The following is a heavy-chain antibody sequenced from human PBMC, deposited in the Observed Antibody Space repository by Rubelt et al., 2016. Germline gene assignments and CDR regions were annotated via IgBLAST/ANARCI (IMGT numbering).Heavy chain of an antibody. V-gene: IGHV4-34*01. CDR3: ARGFGRGPAAMLLDYYGMDV. CDR1: GGSFSGYY. CDR2: INHSGST. J-gene: IGHJ6*02. Sequence: QVQLQQWGAGLLKPSETLSLTCAVYGGSFSGYYWSWIRQPPGKGLEWIGEINHSGSTNYNPSLKSRVTISVDTSKNQFSLKRSSVTAADTAVYYCARGFGRGPAAMLLDYYGMDVWGQGTTVTVSS. D-gene: IGHD2-2*01.